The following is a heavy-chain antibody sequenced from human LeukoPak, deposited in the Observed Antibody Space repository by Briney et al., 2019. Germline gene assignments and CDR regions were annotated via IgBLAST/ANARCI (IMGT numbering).Heavy chain of an antibody. Sequence: SETLSLTCAVYGGSFSGYYWSWIRQPPGKGLEWIGEINHSGSTNYNPSLKSRVTISVDTSKNQFSLKLSSVTAADTAVYYCARQVSSSNYGMDVWGQGTTVTVSS. CDR3: ARQVSSSNYGMDV. J-gene: IGHJ6*02. CDR2: INHSGST. V-gene: IGHV4-34*01. CDR1: GGSFSGYY.